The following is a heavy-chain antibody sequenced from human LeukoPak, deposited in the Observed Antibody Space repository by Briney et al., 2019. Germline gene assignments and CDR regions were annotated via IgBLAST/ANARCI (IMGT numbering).Heavy chain of an antibody. CDR2: INHSGST. CDR3: ARGPRWSYDWFDP. V-gene: IGHV4-34*01. CDR1: GGSFSGYY. D-gene: IGHD1-26*01. Sequence: PSETLSLTCAVYGGSFSGYYWSWIRQPPGKGLEWIGEINHSGSTNYNPSLTSRVTISVDTSKNQFSLKLSSVTAADTAVYYCARGPRWSYDWFDPWGQGTLVTVSS. J-gene: IGHJ5*02.